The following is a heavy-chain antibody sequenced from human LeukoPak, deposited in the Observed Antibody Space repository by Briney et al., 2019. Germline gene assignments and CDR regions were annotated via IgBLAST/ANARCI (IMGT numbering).Heavy chain of an antibody. CDR1: GDTFNRYT. V-gene: IGHV1-69*02. Sequence: SVKVSCKTFGDTFNRYTISWVRQAPGQGLEWMGRIIPILGIATYARKFQGRFTITADKSTSTAYMELSSLRSEDTAVYYCARAQTEETYYLWYFDYWGQGTLVTVSS. D-gene: IGHD1-26*01. CDR3: ARAQTEETYYLWYFDY. CDR2: IIPILGIA. J-gene: IGHJ4*02.